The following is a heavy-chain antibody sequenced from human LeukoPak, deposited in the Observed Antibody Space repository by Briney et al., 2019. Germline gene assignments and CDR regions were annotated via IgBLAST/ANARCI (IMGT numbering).Heavy chain of an antibody. CDR2: IYTSGST. CDR1: GGSISSYY. V-gene: IGHV4-4*07. CDR3: VSGVVVPAAPGEYYYYYMDV. J-gene: IGHJ6*03. D-gene: IGHD2-2*01. Sequence: SETLSLTCTVSGGSISSYYWSWIRQPAGKGLEWIGRIYTSGSTNYNPSLKSRVTMSVDTSKNQFSLKLSSVTAADTAVYYCVSGVVVPAAPGEYYYYYMDVWGKGTTVTVSS.